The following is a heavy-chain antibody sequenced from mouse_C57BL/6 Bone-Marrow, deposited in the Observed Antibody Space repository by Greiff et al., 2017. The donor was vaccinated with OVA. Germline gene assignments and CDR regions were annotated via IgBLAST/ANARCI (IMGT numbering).Heavy chain of an antibody. CDR2: FHPYNDDT. CDR1: GYTFTTYP. V-gene: IGHV1-47*01. Sequence: QVQLKESGAELVKPGASVKMSCKASGYTFTTYPIEWMKQNHGKSLEWIGNFHPYNDDTKYNEKFKGKATLTVEKSSSTVYLELSRLTSDDSAVYYCARQGYYDWYFDVWGTGTTVTVSS. CDR3: ARQGYYDWYFDV. D-gene: IGHD2-3*01. J-gene: IGHJ1*03.